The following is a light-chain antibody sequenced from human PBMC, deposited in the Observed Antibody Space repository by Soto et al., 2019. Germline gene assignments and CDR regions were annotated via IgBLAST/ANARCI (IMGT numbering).Light chain of an antibody. CDR2: DAS. J-gene: IGKJ2*01. Sequence: DIQMTQSPSTLSASVGDRVTITCRASQSISNWLAWYQQKPGKAPKLLIYDASSLESGVPSRFSVTGSGTEFTLTISSLQPDDFATYYCQKYSSFPYTFGQGTKLEIK. CDR3: QKYSSFPYT. CDR1: QSISNW. V-gene: IGKV1-5*01.